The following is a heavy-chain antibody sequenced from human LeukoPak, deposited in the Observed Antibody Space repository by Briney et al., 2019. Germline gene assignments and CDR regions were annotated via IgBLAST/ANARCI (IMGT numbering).Heavy chain of an antibody. Sequence: GGSLRLSCAASGFTFSTYSMNWVRQAPGKGLEWVSYISSSSTTIYYADSVKGRFTISRDNARNSLYLQMDNLRVEDTAVYYCARDPYNYDSGSFAAFDIWGQGTMVTVSS. CDR1: GFTFSTYS. D-gene: IGHD3-10*01. CDR2: ISSSSTTI. CDR3: ARDPYNYDSGSFAAFDI. J-gene: IGHJ3*02. V-gene: IGHV3-48*04.